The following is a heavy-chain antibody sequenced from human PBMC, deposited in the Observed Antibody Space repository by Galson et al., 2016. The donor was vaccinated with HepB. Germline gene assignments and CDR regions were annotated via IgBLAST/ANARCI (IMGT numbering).Heavy chain of an antibody. V-gene: IGHV1-18*01. CDR2: ISGHNGNA. D-gene: IGHD3-9*01. CDR1: GYTSMSYA. CDR3: ATVSTHYDILTGYYGLGGDYFDY. J-gene: IGHJ4*02. Sequence: SVKVSCKASGYTSMSYAISWVRQVPGQGLEWMGWISGHNGNAKYTQKFQDRVTMTTDTSTSTDYMELRSLRSDDTAVYYCATVSTHYDILTGYYGLGGDYFDYWGQGTLVTVSS.